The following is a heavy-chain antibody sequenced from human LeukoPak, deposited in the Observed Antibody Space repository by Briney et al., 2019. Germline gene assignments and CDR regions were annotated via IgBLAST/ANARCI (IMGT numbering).Heavy chain of an antibody. D-gene: IGHD5-18*01. CDR1: GFTFSSYS. Sequence: GSLRLFLSGFGFTFSSYSINWVRQGPGKGPEWVSSISSSSSYIYYADSVKGRFTISRDNAKNSLYLQMNSLRAEDTAVYYCARDVDTAIPPGLYYWGQGTLVTVSS. J-gene: IGHJ4*02. CDR3: ARDVDTAIPPGLYY. CDR2: ISSSSSYI. V-gene: IGHV3-21*01.